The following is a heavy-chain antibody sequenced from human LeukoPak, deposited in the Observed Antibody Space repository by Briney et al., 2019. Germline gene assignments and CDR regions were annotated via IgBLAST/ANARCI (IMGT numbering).Heavy chain of an antibody. CDR3: TTEDYGDYVPEGFFWSGFFDY. CDR1: GFTLSIYT. V-gene: IGHV3-21*03. Sequence: PGGSLRLSCAASGFTLSIYTMIWVRQAPGKGLEWVSSISRSSAHIHYADSVKGRFTISRDNAKNSLYLQMNSLKTEDTAVYYCTTEDYGDYVPEGFFWSGFFDYWGQGTLVTVSS. CDR2: ISRSSAHI. D-gene: IGHD4-17*01. J-gene: IGHJ4*02.